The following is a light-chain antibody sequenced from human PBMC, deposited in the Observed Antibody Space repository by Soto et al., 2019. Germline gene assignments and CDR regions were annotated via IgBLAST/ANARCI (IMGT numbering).Light chain of an antibody. CDR3: SSYTSSSNYV. CDR1: SSDVGGYDY. V-gene: IGLV2-14*01. CDR2: EVS. Sequence: QSVLTQPASVSGSLGRSITISCTGTSSDVGGYDYVSWYQQHPGKAPKLMIYEVSNRPSGVSNRFSGSKSGNTASLTISGLQAEDEADYYCSSYTSSSNYVFGTGTNFTVL. J-gene: IGLJ1*01.